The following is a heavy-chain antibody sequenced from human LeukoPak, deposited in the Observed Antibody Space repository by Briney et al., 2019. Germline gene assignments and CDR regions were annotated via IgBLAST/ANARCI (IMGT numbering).Heavy chain of an antibody. Sequence: ASVKVSCKVSGYTLTELSMHWVRQAPGKGLEWMGGFDPEDGETIYAQKFQGRVTMTEDTSTDTAYMELSSLRSEDTAVYYCAMDSGSYSRAGRDAFDIWGQGTMVTVSS. CDR2: FDPEDGET. CDR1: GYTLTELS. D-gene: IGHD1-26*01. J-gene: IGHJ3*02. V-gene: IGHV1-24*01. CDR3: AMDSGSYSRAGRDAFDI.